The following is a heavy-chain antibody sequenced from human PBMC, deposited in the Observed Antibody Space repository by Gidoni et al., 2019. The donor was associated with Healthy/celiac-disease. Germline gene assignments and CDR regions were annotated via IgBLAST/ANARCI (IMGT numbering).Heavy chain of an antibody. CDR2: NYYSGST. V-gene: IGHV4-59*01. J-gene: IGHJ4*02. CDR3: ARDPRNSGYDWVFDY. CDR1: GGSISSYS. Sequence: QVQLQESGPGLVKPSETLSITCTVYGGSISSYSWRWIRQPPGKGLEWIGYNYYSGSTNYIPSLTSRVTISVDTSKHQFSLQLSSVTAADTAVSYCARDPRNSGYDWVFDYWGQGTLVTVSS. D-gene: IGHD5-12*01.